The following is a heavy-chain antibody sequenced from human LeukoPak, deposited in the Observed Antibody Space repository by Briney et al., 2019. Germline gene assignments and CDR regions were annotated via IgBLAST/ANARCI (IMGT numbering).Heavy chain of an antibody. CDR2: INPSGGST. Sequence: GASVNVSCKASGYTFTSYYMHWVRQAPGQGLEWMGIINPSGGSTTYAQKFQGRVTMTRDTSTSTVYMELSSLRSEDPAVYCCARGGYSSSWYSVGDAFDIWGQGTMVTVSS. J-gene: IGHJ3*02. CDR3: ARGGYSSSWYSVGDAFDI. CDR1: GYTFTSYY. D-gene: IGHD6-13*01. V-gene: IGHV1-46*01.